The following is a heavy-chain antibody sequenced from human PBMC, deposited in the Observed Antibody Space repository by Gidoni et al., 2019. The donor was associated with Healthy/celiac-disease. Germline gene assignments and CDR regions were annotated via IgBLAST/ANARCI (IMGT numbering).Heavy chain of an antibody. CDR3: TREGGSSGYYSDY. D-gene: IGHD3-22*01. Sequence: SLLLSCTASGFTFGDYAMSWVRQAPGKGLEWVGFIRSKAYGGTTEYAASVKGRFTISRDDSKSIAYLQMNSLKTEDTAVYYCTREGGSSGYYSDYWGQGTLVTVSS. J-gene: IGHJ4*02. CDR1: GFTFGDYA. V-gene: IGHV3-49*04. CDR2: IRSKAYGGTT.